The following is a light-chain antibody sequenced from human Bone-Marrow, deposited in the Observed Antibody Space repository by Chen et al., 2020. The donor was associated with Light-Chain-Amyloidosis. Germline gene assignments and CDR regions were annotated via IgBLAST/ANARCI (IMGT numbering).Light chain of an antibody. J-gene: IGLJ1*01. Sequence: QSALTQPASVSGSPAQSITISCTGTSSDVGGDNHVSWYQQHPDKAPKLMIYEVTNRPSWVPDRCAGSKADNTASLTISALQTEDEADYFCSSYTITNTLVFGSWTRVTVL. CDR1: SSDVGGDNH. V-gene: IGLV2-14*01. CDR2: EVT. CDR3: SSYTITNTLV.